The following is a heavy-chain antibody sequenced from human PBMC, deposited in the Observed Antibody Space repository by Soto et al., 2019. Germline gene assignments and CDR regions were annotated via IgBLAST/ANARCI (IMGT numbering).Heavy chain of an antibody. CDR1: GFTCSRYW. CDR2: INSDGSMT. J-gene: IGHJ5*02. D-gene: IGHD4-4*01. Sequence: EVQLVESGGGLVQPGGSLRLSCAASGFTCSRYWMHWFRQAPGEGLMWVSRINSDGSMTSYADSVKGRFTISRDNAKNTVYLHMNSLRAEDTSSYDCVRGKDQYNTLTYSYYDQWGQGTLVTVSS. CDR3: VRGKDQYNTLTYSYYDQ. V-gene: IGHV3-74*01.